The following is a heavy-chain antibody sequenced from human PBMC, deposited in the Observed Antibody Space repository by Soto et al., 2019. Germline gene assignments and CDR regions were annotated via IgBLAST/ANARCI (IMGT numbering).Heavy chain of an antibody. D-gene: IGHD6-13*01. CDR3: TRGMFQQLFEARNGMDA. Sequence: PGGSLRLSCAASGFTFSSYWMHWVRQAPGKGLMWVSRIKSDGSSTKYADSVKGRFTISRDNAKSTLYLQMNSLRTDDTAVYYCTRGMFQQLFEARNGMDAWGQGTTVTVSS. CDR2: IKSDGSST. J-gene: IGHJ6*02. V-gene: IGHV3-74*03. CDR1: GFTFSSYW.